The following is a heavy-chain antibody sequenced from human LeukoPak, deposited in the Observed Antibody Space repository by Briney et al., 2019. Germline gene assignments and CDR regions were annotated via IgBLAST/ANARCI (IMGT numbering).Heavy chain of an antibody. Sequence: SETLSLTCTVSGGSISSYYWSWIRQPSGEELEWLGYIYSSGSTNYNPSLKSRVTVSVDTSKKQFSLKLSSVTAADTAVYYCAGVLRSGYSDYWGQGTLVTVSS. CDR2: IYSSGST. V-gene: IGHV4-59*01. J-gene: IGHJ4*02. D-gene: IGHD2-15*01. CDR3: AGVLRSGYSDY. CDR1: GGSISSYY.